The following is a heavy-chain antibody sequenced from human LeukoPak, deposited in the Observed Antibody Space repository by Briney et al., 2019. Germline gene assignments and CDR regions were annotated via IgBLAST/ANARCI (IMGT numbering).Heavy chain of an antibody. D-gene: IGHD3-16*01. CDR1: GGSFSSYN. Sequence: SETLSLTCAVYGGSFSSYNWRWIRQSPGKGLEWIGEINHSGSTNYNPSLKSRVTISVDTSKNQFSLKLSSVTAADTAVFYCARVTESGLGRYFAYWGQGNLVTVSS. V-gene: IGHV4-34*01. CDR2: INHSGST. J-gene: IGHJ4*02. CDR3: ARVTESGLGRYFAY.